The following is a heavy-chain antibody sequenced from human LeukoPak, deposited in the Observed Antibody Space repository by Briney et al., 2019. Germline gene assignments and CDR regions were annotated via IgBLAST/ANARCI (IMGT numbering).Heavy chain of an antibody. CDR2: IKKDGSEK. Sequence: GGSLRLSCAASGFTFSSYWLTWVRQAPGKGLEWVANIKKDGSEKYYVDSVKGRFTISRDNAKNSLYLQMNSLRAEDTAVYYCVRDFSRTRLERPLDSWDQGTLVTVSS. D-gene: IGHD1-1*01. CDR3: VRDFSRTRLERPLDS. J-gene: IGHJ4*02. CDR1: GFTFSSYW. V-gene: IGHV3-7*01.